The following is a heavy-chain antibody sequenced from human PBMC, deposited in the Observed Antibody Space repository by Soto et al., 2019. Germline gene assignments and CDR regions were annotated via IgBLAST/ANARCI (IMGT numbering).Heavy chain of an antibody. D-gene: IGHD3-16*01. CDR1: GFTVSSNY. CDR3: ASNIGLGLGMLDNFDY. V-gene: IGHV3-53*01. Sequence: GGSLRLSCAASGFTVSSNYMSWVRQAPGKGLEWVSVIYSGGSTYYADSVKGRFTISRDNSKNTLYLQMNSLRAEDTAVYYCASNIGLGLGMLDNFDYWGQGTLVTVSS. CDR2: IYSGGST. J-gene: IGHJ4*02.